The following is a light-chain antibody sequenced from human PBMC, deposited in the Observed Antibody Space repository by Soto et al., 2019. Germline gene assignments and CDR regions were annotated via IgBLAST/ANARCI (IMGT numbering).Light chain of an antibody. CDR2: GAS. CDR1: QDINNH. CDR3: LQDINYPWT. Sequence: DIQMTQSPSAMSASVGDRVTITCRASQDINNHLAWFQQKPGKPPKVLIYGASNLQSGVPPRFSGSGSGTDFTLAISSLQPEDSATYYCLQDINYPWTFGQGTKVDIK. J-gene: IGKJ1*01. V-gene: IGKV1-17*03.